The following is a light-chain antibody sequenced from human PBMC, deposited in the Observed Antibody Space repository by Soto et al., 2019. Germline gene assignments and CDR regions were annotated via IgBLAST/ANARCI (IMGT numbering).Light chain of an antibody. J-gene: IGLJ2*01. CDR1: SSDVGGYNY. Sequence: QSALTQPASVSGSPGQSITISCTGTSSDVGGYNYVSWYQQHPGKAPKLMIYEVSNRPSGVSNRFSGSKSGNTASLTISGLQAEDEADYYCSSYTGSNTYVVFGAGTKLTVL. V-gene: IGLV2-14*01. CDR2: EVS. CDR3: SSYTGSNTYVV.